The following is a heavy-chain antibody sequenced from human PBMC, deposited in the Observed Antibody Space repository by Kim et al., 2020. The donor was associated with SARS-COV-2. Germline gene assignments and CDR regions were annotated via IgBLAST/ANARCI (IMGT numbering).Heavy chain of an antibody. D-gene: IGHD2-15*01. CDR2: INAGNGNT. J-gene: IGHJ6*02. CDR3: ARDFVSSSGGSHDYYYYYGMDV. V-gene: IGHV1-3*01. CDR1: GYTFTSYA. Sequence: ASVKVSCKASGYTFTSYAMHWVRQAPGQRLEWMGWINAGNGNTKYSQKFQGRVTITRDTSASTAYMELSSLRSEDTAVYYCARDFVSSSGGSHDYYYYYGMDVWGQGTTVTVSS.